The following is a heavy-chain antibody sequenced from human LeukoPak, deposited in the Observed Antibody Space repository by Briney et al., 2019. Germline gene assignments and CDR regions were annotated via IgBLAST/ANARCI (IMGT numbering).Heavy chain of an antibody. J-gene: IGHJ3*02. V-gene: IGHV3-30*18. CDR1: GFTFSSYG. D-gene: IGHD3-22*01. Sequence: GGSLRFSCAASGFTFSSYGMHWVRQTPGKGLEWVAVISYDGSNKYYADSVKGRFTISRDNSKNTLYLQMNSLRAEDTAVYYCAKIRDSITMIVVVADAFDIWGQGTMVTVSS. CDR2: ISYDGSNK. CDR3: AKIRDSITMIVVVADAFDI.